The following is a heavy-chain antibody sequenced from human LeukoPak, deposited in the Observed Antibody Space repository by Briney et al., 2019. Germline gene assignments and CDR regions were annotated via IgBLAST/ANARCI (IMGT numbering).Heavy chain of an antibody. D-gene: IGHD6-13*01. V-gene: IGHV4-39*01. J-gene: IGHJ4*02. CDR2: IFYSGST. CDR1: SGSISTSNYY. Sequence: SETLSLTCTVSSGSISTSNYYWGWVRQPPGKALEWIGNIFYSGSTYYSPSLKSRVTISLDTSRNQFSLKLISVSAADTALYYCANPTLSAGTDYWGQGTLVTVSS. CDR3: ANPTLSAGTDY.